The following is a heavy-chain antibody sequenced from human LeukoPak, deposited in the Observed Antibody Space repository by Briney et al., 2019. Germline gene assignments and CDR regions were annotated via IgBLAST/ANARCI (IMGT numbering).Heavy chain of an antibody. CDR3: ARSIGDAFDI. CDR2: IYSGGST. CDR1: GFTVSSNY. J-gene: IGHJ3*02. V-gene: IGHV3-53*04. Sequence: GGSLGLSCAASGFTVSSNYMSWVRQAPGKGLEWVSVIYSGGSTYYADSVKGRFTISRHNSKNTLYLQMNSLRAEDTAVYYCARSIGDAFDIWGQGTMVTVSS. D-gene: IGHD6-6*01.